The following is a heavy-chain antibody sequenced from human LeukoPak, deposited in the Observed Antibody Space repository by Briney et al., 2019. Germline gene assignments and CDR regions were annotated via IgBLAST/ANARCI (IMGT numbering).Heavy chain of an antibody. J-gene: IGHJ4*02. CDR3: ARDHGSGTYDN. CDR2: IYYSGST. V-gene: IGHV4-59*01. D-gene: IGHD3-10*01. Sequence: SETLSLTCTVSGGSISSYYWSWIRQPPGKGLEWIGYIYYSGSTNYNPSLKSRVTISVDTSKNQFSLKLSSVTAADTAAYYCARDHGSGTYDNWGQGTLVTVSS. CDR1: GGSISSYY.